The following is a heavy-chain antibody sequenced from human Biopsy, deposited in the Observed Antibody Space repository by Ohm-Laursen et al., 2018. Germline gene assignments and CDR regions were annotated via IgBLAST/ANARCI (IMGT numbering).Heavy chain of an antibody. CDR1: GASITSYY. V-gene: IGHV4-4*07. J-gene: IGHJ6*02. CDR2: TYKGGNT. CDR3: ARDLPSSYYYAMDV. Sequence: GTLSLTCTVSGASITSYYWSWIRQPAGKGLEWIGHTYKGGNTNHNPSLKSRVSMSVDTSKNQSSLTLGSVTAADTAVYYCARDLPSSYYYAMDVWGQGTTVTVSS.